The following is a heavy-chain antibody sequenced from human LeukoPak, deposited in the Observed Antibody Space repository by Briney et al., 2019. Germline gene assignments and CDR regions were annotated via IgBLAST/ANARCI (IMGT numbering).Heavy chain of an antibody. Sequence: GGSLRLSCAASGFTLSSYWMSWVRQAPGKGLVWVANINQDGSEKYYVDSVKGRFTISRDNAKNSLYLQMNSLRAEDTAVYYCARDVLLITGTFYYYYYGMDVWGQGTTVTVSS. D-gene: IGHD1-7*01. J-gene: IGHJ6*02. CDR2: INQDGSEK. CDR3: ARDVLLITGTFYYYYYGMDV. V-gene: IGHV3-7*01. CDR1: GFTLSSYW.